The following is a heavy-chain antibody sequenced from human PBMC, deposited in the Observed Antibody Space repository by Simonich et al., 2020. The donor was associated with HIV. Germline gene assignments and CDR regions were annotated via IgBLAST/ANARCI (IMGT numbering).Heavy chain of an antibody. CDR1: GYTFTDYY. D-gene: IGHD1-26*01. Sequence: EVQLVQSGAEVKKPGATVKISCKVSGYTFTDYYIHWGQQAPGEGLEGMGRIDPEDAKTIYAEKFQGRVTITADTSTDTAYMELSSLRSEDTAVYYCATKRGNLVGADAFDIWGQGTMVTVSS. J-gene: IGHJ3*02. V-gene: IGHV1-69-2*01. CDR3: ATKRGNLVGADAFDI. CDR2: IDPEDAKT.